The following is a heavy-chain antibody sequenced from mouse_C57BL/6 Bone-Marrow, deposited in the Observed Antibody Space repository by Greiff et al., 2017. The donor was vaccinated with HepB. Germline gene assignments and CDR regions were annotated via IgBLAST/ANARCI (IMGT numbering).Heavy chain of an antibody. J-gene: IGHJ4*01. Sequence: QVQLQQPGAELVMPGASVKLSCKASGYTFTSYWMHWVKQRPGQGLEWIGEIDPSDSYTNYNQKFKGKSTVTVDKSSGTAYMQLSSLTSEDSAVYYCASGGDYFRGYAMDYWGQGTSVTVSS. CDR2: IDPSDSYT. CDR1: GYTFTSYW. V-gene: IGHV1-69*01. CDR3: ASGGDYFRGYAMDY. D-gene: IGHD2-13*01.